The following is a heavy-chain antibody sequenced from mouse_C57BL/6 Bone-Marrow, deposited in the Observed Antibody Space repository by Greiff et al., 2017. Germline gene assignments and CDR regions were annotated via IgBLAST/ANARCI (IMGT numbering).Heavy chain of an antibody. CDR2: IDPSDSYT. CDR1: GYTFTSYW. Sequence: QVQLQQPGAELVMPGASVKLSCKASGYTFTSYWMHWVKQRPGQGLEWIGEIDPSDSYTNYNQKFKGKSTFTVDKSSSTAYMQLSSLTSEDSAVYYCARWRYYGSHDYWGQGTTRTVSS. D-gene: IGHD1-1*01. J-gene: IGHJ2*01. V-gene: IGHV1-69*01. CDR3: ARWRYYGSHDY.